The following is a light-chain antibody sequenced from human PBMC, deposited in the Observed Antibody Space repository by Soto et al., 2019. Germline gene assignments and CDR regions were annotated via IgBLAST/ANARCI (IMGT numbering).Light chain of an antibody. CDR2: EGS. J-gene: IGLJ1*01. V-gene: IGLV2-23*01. CDR1: SSNIGSYNL. CDR3: CSFAGTGTQYV. Sequence: SVLTQPAAVSGSLGQSITISCTGTSSNIGSYNLVSWYQHQPGKAPKIIIFEGSKRPSGVSNRFSGSRSGNTASLTISGLQAEDEADYYCCSFAGTGTQYVFGSGTKVTVL.